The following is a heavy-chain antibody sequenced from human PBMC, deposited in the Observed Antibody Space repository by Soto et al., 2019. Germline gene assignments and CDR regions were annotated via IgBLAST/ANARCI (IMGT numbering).Heavy chain of an antibody. V-gene: IGHV1-46*01. CDR2: INPSGGST. Sequence: GASVKVSCKASGYTFTSYYMHWVRQAPGQGLEWMGIINPSGGSTSYAQKFQGRVTMTRDTSTSTVYMELSSLRSEDTAVYYCARDRIAVAGTGGGYYYYGMDVWGQGTTVTVSS. D-gene: IGHD6-19*01. CDR3: ARDRIAVAGTGGGYYYYGMDV. J-gene: IGHJ6*02. CDR1: GYTFTSYY.